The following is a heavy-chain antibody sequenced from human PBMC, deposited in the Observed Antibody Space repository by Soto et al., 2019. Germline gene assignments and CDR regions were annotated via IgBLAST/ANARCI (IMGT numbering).Heavy chain of an antibody. V-gene: IGHV4-28*01. J-gene: IGHJ4*02. CDR3: ARREIQGPIDY. D-gene: IGHD1-26*01. CDR1: GYSIISSNW. CDR2: SYYSGTT. Sequence: QVQLQESGPGLEKPSDTVSLTCAVCGYSIISSNWWGWIRQTPGTGLEWIGYSYYSGTTYYNPSLKSRFTMSVDTSKNQFSLKLTSVTAVDTAVYYCARREIQGPIDYWGQGTLVTVSS.